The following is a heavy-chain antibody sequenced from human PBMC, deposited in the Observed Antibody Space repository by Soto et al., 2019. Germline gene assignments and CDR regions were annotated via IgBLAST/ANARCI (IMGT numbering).Heavy chain of an antibody. CDR1: GGSISSSSYY. V-gene: IGHV4-39*01. J-gene: IGHJ6*01. Sequence: PSETLSLTCTVSGGSISSSSYYWGWIRQPPGKGLEWIGSIYYSGSTYYNPSLKSRVTISVDTSKNQFSLKLSSVTAADTAVYYCASVPWDRGGYMRDYYYYYGMDVWGQGTTVPVSS. CDR3: ASVPWDRGGYMRDYYYYYGMDV. D-gene: IGHD3-22*01. CDR2: IYYSGST.